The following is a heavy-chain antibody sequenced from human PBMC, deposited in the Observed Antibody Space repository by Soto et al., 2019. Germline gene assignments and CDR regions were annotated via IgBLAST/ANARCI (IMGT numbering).Heavy chain of an antibody. V-gene: IGHV3-11*01. D-gene: IGHD2-21*01. CDR3: ARGHSIFYGMDV. Sequence: MVKHGGSLRLSCAASGFTFSDYYMTWIRQAPGKGLEWVSYISSSGTTICYADSVKGRFTISRDNAKNSLFLQMNSLRADDTSLYYCARGHSIFYGMDVWGQGTTVTVSS. J-gene: IGHJ6*02. CDR1: GFTFSDYY. CDR2: ISSSGTTI.